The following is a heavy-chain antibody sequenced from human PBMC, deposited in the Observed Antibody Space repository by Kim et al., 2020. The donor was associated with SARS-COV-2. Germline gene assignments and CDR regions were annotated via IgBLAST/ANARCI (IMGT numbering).Heavy chain of an antibody. Sequence: SETLSLTCGVYGGSFNNYYWTWIRQSPGKGLEWIGEINDSGSTKYNPSLKSRLTISVDTSKNQFSLKLTSVTAADTAVYYCARAPSVIVPTARLFDSWGQGTLVTVSS. D-gene: IGHD2-2*01. CDR1: GGSFNNYY. CDR3: ARAPSVIVPTARLFDS. J-gene: IGHJ4*02. CDR2: INDSGST. V-gene: IGHV4-34*01.